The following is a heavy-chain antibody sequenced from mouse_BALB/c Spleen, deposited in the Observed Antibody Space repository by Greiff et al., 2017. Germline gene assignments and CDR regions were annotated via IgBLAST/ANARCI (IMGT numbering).Heavy chain of an antibody. CDR2: IYPGNGDT. D-gene: IGHD2-4*01. Sequence: QVQLQQSGAELVKPGASVKMSCKASGYTFTSYNMHWVKQTPGQGLEWIGAIYPGNGDTSYNQKFKGKATLTADKSSSTAYMQLSSLTSEDSAVYYCARWDYSYWGQGTTLTVAS. J-gene: IGHJ2*01. V-gene: IGHV1-12*01. CDR1: GYTFTSYN. CDR3: ARWDYSY.